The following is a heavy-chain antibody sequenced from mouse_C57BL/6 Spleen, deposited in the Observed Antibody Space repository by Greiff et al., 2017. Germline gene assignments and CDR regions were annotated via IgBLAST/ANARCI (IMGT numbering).Heavy chain of an antibody. Sequence: VQLQQSGPELVKPGASVKMSCKASGYTFTDYYMHWVKQSHGQSLEWIGNINPNNGGTCYNQKFKGKATLTVNKSSSTAYIELRSLTSEESAVYYCARRQPHCYAMDYRGQGTSVTVSS. D-gene: IGHD3-2*01. J-gene: IGHJ4*01. V-gene: IGHV1-22*01. CDR3: ARRQPHCYAMDY. CDR2: INPNNGGT. CDR1: GYTFTDYY.